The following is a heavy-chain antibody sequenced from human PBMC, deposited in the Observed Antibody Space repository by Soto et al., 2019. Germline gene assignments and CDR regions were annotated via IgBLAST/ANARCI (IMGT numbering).Heavy chain of an antibody. Sequence: APVKLYCKASGYTFTGYYMHWVRQDPGQGLEWMGWINPTSGGTNYAQKFQGWVTMTRDTSISTAYMELSRLRSDDTAVYYCARDQRPYYGSGSFGYWGQGTLVTVSS. CDR1: GYTFTGYY. D-gene: IGHD3-10*01. V-gene: IGHV1-2*04. CDR2: INPTSGGT. CDR3: ARDQRPYYGSGSFGY. J-gene: IGHJ4*02.